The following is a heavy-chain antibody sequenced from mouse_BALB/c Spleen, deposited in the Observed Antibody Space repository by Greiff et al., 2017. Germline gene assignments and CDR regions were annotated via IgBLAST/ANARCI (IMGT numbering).Heavy chain of an antibody. D-gene: IGHD5-5*01. CDR1: GYTFTDYA. V-gene: IGHV1S137*01. J-gene: IGHJ4*01. Sequence: QVQLQQSGAELVRPGVSVKISCTASGYTFTDYAMHWVQQSPAKSLEWIGVISTYYGDASYNHKFKGKATMTVDKSSTTAYMELNRLTSEDSAIYDYARRGSGDRDYPMDYWGQGTSVTVSS. CDR2: ISTYYGDA. CDR3: ARRGSGDRDYPMDY.